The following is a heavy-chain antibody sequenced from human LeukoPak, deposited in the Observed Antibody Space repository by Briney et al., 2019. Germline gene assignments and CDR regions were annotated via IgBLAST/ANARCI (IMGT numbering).Heavy chain of an antibody. J-gene: IGHJ5*02. CDR1: GGSFSGYY. Sequence: SETLSLTCAVYGGSFSGYYWSWIRQPPGKGLEWIGEINHSGSTNYNPSLKSRVTISVDTSKNQFSLKLSSVTATDTAVYYCASRLYYYGSGSYYTLRRWFDPWGQGTLVTVSS. CDR3: ASRLYYYGSGSYYTLRRWFDP. D-gene: IGHD3-10*01. V-gene: IGHV4-34*01. CDR2: INHSGST.